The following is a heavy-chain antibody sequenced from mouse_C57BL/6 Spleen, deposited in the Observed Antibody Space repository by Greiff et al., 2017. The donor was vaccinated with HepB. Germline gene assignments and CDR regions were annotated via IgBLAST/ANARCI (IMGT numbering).Heavy chain of an antibody. CDR3: ARWGIYYYGSSDY. J-gene: IGHJ2*01. V-gene: IGHV1-42*01. Sequence: EVMLVESGPELVKPGASVKISCKASGYSFTGYYMNWVKQSPEKSLEWIGEINPSTGGTTYNQKFKAKATLTVDKSSSTAYMQLKSLTSEDSAVYYCARWGIYYYGSSDYWGQGTTLTVSS. CDR2: INPSTGGT. CDR1: GYSFTGYY. D-gene: IGHD1-1*01.